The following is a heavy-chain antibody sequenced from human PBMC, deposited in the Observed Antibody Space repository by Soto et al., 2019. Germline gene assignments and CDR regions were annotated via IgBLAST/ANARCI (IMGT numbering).Heavy chain of an antibody. V-gene: IGHV3-30*04. Sequence: GASVKVSCKASGYTFTNYPMHWVRQAPGKGLDWVSIISYDGNTKYYADSVKGRFTISRDNSKNTLYLQMNSLRAEDTAVYYCAKEGEHSSGWANFDYWGQGTLVTVSS. CDR2: ISYDGNTK. CDR3: AKEGEHSSGWANFDY. J-gene: IGHJ4*02. D-gene: IGHD6-19*01. CDR1: GYTFTNYP.